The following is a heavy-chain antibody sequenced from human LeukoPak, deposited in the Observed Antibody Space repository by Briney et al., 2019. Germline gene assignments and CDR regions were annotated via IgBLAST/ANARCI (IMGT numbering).Heavy chain of an antibody. CDR2: ISWNSIGI. Sequence: GGSLRLSCAASGFIFDDYAMHWVRQAPGKGLEWVSGISWNSIGIGYADSGKGRFTISRDNAKNSLYLQMNSLRSEDTALYYCANSRDGYNIDYWGQGTLVTVSS. J-gene: IGHJ4*02. D-gene: IGHD5-24*01. CDR1: GFIFDDYA. CDR3: ANSRDGYNIDY. V-gene: IGHV3-9*01.